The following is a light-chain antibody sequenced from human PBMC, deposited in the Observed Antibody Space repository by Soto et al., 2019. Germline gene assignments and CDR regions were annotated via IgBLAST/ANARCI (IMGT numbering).Light chain of an antibody. V-gene: IGKV1-39*01. Sequence: DIQMTHSPSSLSASVGYRVTITFRASQGISTYLNWYQKKPGKAPKLLIYAASSLQSGVPSRFSGSGSETDFTLTISSLQPEDFATYSCQQSYSSTWTSGQGTKVDIK. CDR1: QGISTY. J-gene: IGKJ1*01. CDR2: AAS. CDR3: QQSYSSTWT.